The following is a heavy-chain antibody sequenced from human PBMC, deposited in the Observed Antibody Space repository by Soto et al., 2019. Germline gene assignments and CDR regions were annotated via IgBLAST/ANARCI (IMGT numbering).Heavy chain of an antibody. CDR1: GYTFTGYY. J-gene: IGHJ6*02. D-gene: IGHD6-13*01. Sequence: QVPLVQSGAEVKKPGASVKVSCKASGYTFTGYYMHWVRQAPGQGLEWMGWINPNSGGTNYAQKFQGWVTMTRDTSISTAYMELSRLRADDTAVYYCARDHIAAAGTNYYCGMDVWGQGTTVTVSS. CDR2: INPNSGGT. CDR3: ARDHIAAAGTNYYCGMDV. V-gene: IGHV1-2*04.